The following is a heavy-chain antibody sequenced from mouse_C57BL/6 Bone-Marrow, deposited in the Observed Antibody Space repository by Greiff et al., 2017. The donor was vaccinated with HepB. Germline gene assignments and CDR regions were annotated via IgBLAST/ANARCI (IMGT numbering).Heavy chain of an antibody. D-gene: IGHD1-1*01. CDR2: IDPEDGDT. Sequence: EVQLQQSGAELVRPGASVKLSCTASGFNFNDYYMHWVKQRPEQGLEWIGRIDPEDGDTEYAPKFQGKATMTADTSSNTAYLQLSSLTSEDTAVYYCATGCYGSSCVRYFDVWGTGTTVTASS. V-gene: IGHV14-1*01. CDR3: ATGCYGSSCVRYFDV. J-gene: IGHJ1*03. CDR1: GFNFNDYY.